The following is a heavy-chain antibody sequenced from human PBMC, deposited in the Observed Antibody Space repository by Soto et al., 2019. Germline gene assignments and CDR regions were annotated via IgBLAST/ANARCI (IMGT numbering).Heavy chain of an antibody. CDR3: ARPVGVEQQLVHDAFDL. V-gene: IGHV4-39*02. CDR2: VYYSGNT. Sequence: QLQLQESGPGLVKPSETLSLTCTVSGGSITSGSYYWGWIRQPPGKGLQWIGSVYYSGNTYYNPSLRSRVTISVETSKNHFSLRLGSVTAAHTAVYYCARPVGVEQQLVHDAFDLWGPGTMVAVSS. D-gene: IGHD6-13*01. CDR1: GGSITSGSYY. J-gene: IGHJ3*01.